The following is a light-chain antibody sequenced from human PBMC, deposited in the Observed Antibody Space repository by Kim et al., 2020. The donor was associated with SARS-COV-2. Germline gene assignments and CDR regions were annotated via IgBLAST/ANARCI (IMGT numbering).Light chain of an antibody. J-gene: IGLJ2*01. CDR2: GKN. Sequence: ALGQTVRIKCQGDSLRNYYASEYQQKPGQAPVLVIYGKNNRPSGIPDRFSGSSSGNTASLTITGAQAEDEADYYCNSRDSSGNHLVFGGGTQLTVL. CDR1: SLRNYY. V-gene: IGLV3-19*01. CDR3: NSRDSSGNHLV.